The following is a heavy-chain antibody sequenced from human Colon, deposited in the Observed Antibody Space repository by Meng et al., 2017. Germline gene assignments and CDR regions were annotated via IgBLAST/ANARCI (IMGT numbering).Heavy chain of an antibody. J-gene: IGHJ4*02. Sequence: QVQRQEAGPGLVRPSETLALPCTVSGASVSDTNYAWSWIRQPPGKGLEWIGYGSTNHNPSLKSRVTISVDTSKNQFSLTLNSVTAADTAVYYCARDNWGSLDYWGQGTLVTVSS. CDR2: GST. CDR1: GASVSDTNYA. V-gene: IGHV4-61*01. CDR3: ARDNWGSLDY. D-gene: IGHD7-27*01.